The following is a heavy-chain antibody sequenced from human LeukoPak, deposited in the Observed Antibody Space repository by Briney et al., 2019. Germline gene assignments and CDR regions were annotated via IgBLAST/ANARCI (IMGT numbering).Heavy chain of an antibody. CDR1: GGSISSYY. D-gene: IGHD3-22*01. J-gene: IGHJ4*02. V-gene: IGHV4-59*01. CDR2: IYYSGST. CDR3: ARGGYYYDSSGYYYLTFFDY. Sequence: ASETLSLTCTVSGGSISSYYWSWIRQPPGKGLEWIGYIYYSGSTNYNPSLKSRVTISVDTSKNQFSLKLSSVTAADTAVYYCARGGYYYDSSGYYYLTFFDYWGQGTLVTVSS.